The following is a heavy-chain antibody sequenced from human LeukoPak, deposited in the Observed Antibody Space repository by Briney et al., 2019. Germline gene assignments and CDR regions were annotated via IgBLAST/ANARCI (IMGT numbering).Heavy chain of an antibody. CDR1: GRSLSIYY. V-gene: IGHV4-59*08. CDR2: IYHSGST. D-gene: IGHD3-22*01. J-gene: IGHJ4*02. CDR3: AKHSFDSGDYFDE. Sequence: SDPQSLICTLCGRSLSIYYARCTRHPTEGGREWIGFIYHSGSTNYNPSLKSRVTISVDTSTNQYSLKMKSVTAADTDVYYCAKHSFDSGDYFDEWGQGTLVTVSS.